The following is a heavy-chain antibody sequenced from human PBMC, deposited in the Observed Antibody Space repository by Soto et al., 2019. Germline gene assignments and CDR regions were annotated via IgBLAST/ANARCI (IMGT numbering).Heavy chain of an antibody. J-gene: IGHJ4*02. V-gene: IGHV3-30*18. CDR2: ISYDGSNQ. CDR1: GFTFNIYG. CDR3: AKDQASGQGSFDS. Sequence: SGVSLRHSCAASGFTFNIYGMHWVRQAPDKGLEWVALISYDGSNQYYADSVKGRFTISRDSSKNTLFLQMNSLRADDTAVYYCAKDQASGQGSFDSWGQGTLVTVSS.